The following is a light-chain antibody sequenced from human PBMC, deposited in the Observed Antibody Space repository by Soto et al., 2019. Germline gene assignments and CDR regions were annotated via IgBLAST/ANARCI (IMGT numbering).Light chain of an antibody. J-gene: IGKJ3*01. V-gene: IGKV1-33*01. CDR2: DAS. CDR3: QQYDDLPIT. Sequence: DIRMTQSPSSLSASVGDRVSITCQASHDISTFLNWYQQKPGEAPKLLIYDASNLATGVTSRFSGGGSGTDFNLTINSLHPEDCATYFCQQYDDLPITFGPGTKVDVK. CDR1: HDISTF.